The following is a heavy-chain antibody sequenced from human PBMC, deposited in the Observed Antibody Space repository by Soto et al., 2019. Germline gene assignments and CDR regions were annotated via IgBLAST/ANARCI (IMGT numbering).Heavy chain of an antibody. CDR1: GFTFSNYI. J-gene: IGHJ4*02. CDR3: ARDDEDGSYCDLGY. D-gene: IGHD3-10*01. V-gene: IGHV3-30-3*01. Sequence: QVPLVESGGGVVQPGRSLRLSCAASGFTFSNYIMHWVRQAPGKGLEWVAFILDDGNNKYYADSVKGRFTISRDNSKNTLYLQMNSLRTEDTAVYYCARDDEDGSYCDLGYWGQGTLVTVSS. CDR2: ILDDGNNK.